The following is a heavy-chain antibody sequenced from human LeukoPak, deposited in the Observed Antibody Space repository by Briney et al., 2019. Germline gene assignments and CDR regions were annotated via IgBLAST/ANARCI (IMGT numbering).Heavy chain of an antibody. CDR2: IYHSGST. V-gene: IGHV4-30-2*01. CDR1: GGSITSGDYS. D-gene: IGHD1-26*01. J-gene: IGHJ4*02. Sequence: SETLSLTCAVSGGSITSGDYSWSWIRQPPGPGLEWIGYIYHSGSTYYNPSLKSRVTISVDRSKNQFSLKLSSVTAADTAVYYCARVWSSFPYYFDYWGQGTLVTVSS. CDR3: ARVWSSFPYYFDY.